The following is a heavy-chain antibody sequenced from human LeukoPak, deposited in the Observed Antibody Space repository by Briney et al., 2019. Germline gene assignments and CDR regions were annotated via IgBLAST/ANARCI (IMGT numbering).Heavy chain of an antibody. V-gene: IGHV4-59*01. CDR3: ARAPDDYYMDV. D-gene: IGHD1-14*01. J-gene: IGHJ6*03. CDR1: GGFISSYY. Sequence: PSETLSLTCTVSGGFISSYYWSWIRQPPGKGLEWIGYIYYSGSTNYNPSLKSRVTISVDTSKNQFSLKLSSVTAADTAVYYCARAPDDYYMDVWGKGTTVTVSS. CDR2: IYYSGST.